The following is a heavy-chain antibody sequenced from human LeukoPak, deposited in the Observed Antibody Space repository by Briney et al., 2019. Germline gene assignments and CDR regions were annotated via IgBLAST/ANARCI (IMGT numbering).Heavy chain of an antibody. J-gene: IGHJ4*02. CDR1: GFTFRSYA. D-gene: IGHD5-18*01. CDR2: ISGGGETT. CDR3: AKARAGGYNYGPFDY. Sequence: TGGSLRLSCAASGFTFRSYAMNWVRQAPGKGLEWVSAISGGGETTIYTDSVKGRFTISRDNSKNTVYLQMNSLSAEDTAVYYCAKARAGGYNYGPFDYWGQGTLVTVSS. V-gene: IGHV3-23*01.